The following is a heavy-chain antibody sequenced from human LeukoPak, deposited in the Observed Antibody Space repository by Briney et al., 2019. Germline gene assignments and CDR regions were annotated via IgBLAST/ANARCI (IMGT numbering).Heavy chain of an antibody. J-gene: IGHJ4*02. V-gene: IGHV4-4*02. CDR2: IHHTGEI. D-gene: IGHD6-13*01. Sequence: SETLSLTCGVSGGSISSSNWWSWVRQPPGKGLEWIGEIHHTGEINYNPSLKSRVTISLDKSKNQFSLKLTSVTAADTAIYYCARGKQQLVPPIEYWGQGALVTVSS. CDR1: GGSISSSNW. CDR3: ARGKQQLVPPIEY.